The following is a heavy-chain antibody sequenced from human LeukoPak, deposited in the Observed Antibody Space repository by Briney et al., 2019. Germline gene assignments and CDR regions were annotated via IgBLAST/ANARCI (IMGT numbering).Heavy chain of an antibody. CDR3: ARARYRDINYAYAGGYYYMDV. J-gene: IGHJ6*03. CDR1: RGSISSYY. Sequence: SETLCLTCTVSRGSISSYYWSWIRHPPAKGLGWIGYVSYSVSTNSRPSLKSRVTIAVDMSKPQFHLELSSVTAADTAVYYCARARYRDINYAYAGGYYYMDVWGKGTTVTISS. V-gene: IGHV4-59*01. D-gene: IGHD1-26*01. CDR2: VSYSVST.